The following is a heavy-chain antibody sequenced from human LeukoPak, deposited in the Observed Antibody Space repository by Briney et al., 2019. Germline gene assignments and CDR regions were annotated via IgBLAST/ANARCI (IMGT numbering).Heavy chain of an antibody. D-gene: IGHD2-21*01. CDR1: GASISSYY. J-gene: IGHJ3*02. CDR3: ARTIVGDAFDI. Sequence: SETLSLTCTVSGASISSYYWGWIRQTPGKGLEWIGYVFYSGSTKYNPSLKSRATISVDTSKNRFSLKLSSVTAADTAVYYCARTIVGDAFDIWGQGTMVTVSS. V-gene: IGHV4-59*08. CDR2: VFYSGST.